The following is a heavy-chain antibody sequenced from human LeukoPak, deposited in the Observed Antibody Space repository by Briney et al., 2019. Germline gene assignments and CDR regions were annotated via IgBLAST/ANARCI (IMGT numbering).Heavy chain of an antibody. J-gene: IGHJ4*02. CDR2: IKQDGNVK. D-gene: IGHD2-21*01. CDR3: ARLGLPDY. V-gene: IGHV3-7*03. CDR1: GFTFSGYW. Sequence: GGSLRLSCAASGFTFSGYWMSWVRQAPGKGLEWMANIKQDGNVKCYVDSVKGRFTISRDNAKNSLFLQMNSLRAEDTAVYYCARLGLPDYWGQGTLVTVSS.